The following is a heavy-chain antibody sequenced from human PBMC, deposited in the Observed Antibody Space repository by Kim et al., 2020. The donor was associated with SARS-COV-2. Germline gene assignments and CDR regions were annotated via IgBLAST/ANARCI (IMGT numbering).Heavy chain of an antibody. CDR2: IGTAGDT. Sequence: GGSLRLSCAASGFTFSSYDMHWVRQAPGKVLEWVSTIGTAGDTYYPGSVKGRFTISRENAKNSLYLQMNSLRAGDTAVYYCARAVSGSYFPAYFCYCRDVWGRETADTVS. CDR3: ARAVSGSYFPAYFCYCRDV. V-gene: IGHV3-13*04. J-gene: IGHJ6*02. D-gene: IGHD1-26*01. CDR1: GFTFSSYD.